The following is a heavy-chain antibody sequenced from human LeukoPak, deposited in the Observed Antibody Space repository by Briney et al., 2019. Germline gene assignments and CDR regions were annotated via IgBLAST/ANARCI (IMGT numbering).Heavy chain of an antibody. CDR1: GFTFSGFA. V-gene: IGHV3-23*01. J-gene: IGHJ4*02. CDR3: AKTNGYYDL. CDR2: ISGSGDNT. D-gene: IGHD3-22*01. Sequence: GGSLRLSCAASGFTFSGFAMSWVRRTPGKGLEWVSGISGSGDNTLYADSVKGRFTISRDNSKSTMYLQMNSLRAEDTAVYHCAKTNGYYDLWGQGTLVIVSS.